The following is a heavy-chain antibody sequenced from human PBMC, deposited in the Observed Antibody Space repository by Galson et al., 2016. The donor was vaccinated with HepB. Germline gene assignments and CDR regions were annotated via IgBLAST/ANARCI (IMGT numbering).Heavy chain of an antibody. V-gene: IGHV4-61*03. J-gene: IGHJ1*01. CDR1: GDSVSSNYY. Sequence: LSLTCVVSGDSVSSNYYWSWIRQPPGKGLEWIGAIYYTGRTKYNPFLKSRLTISIDTSKNHFSLELTSVNTADTAIYYCARYAGVGKTPGRFDWGLGTLVTVSS. CDR2: IYYTGRT. D-gene: IGHD1-26*01. CDR3: ARYAGVGKTPGRFD.